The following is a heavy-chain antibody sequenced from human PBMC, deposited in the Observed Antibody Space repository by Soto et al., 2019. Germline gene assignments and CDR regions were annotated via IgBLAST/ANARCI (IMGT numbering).Heavy chain of an antibody. Sequence: GESLKISCKGSGYSFTSYWIGWVRQMPGKGLEWMGIIYPGDSDTRYSPSFQGQVTISADKSISTAYLQWSSLKASDTAMYYCARTYYYSSGSYSQGNWFDPWGQGTLVTVSS. V-gene: IGHV5-51*01. CDR3: ARTYYYSSGSYSQGNWFDP. D-gene: IGHD3-10*01. CDR1: GYSFTSYW. CDR2: IYPGDSDT. J-gene: IGHJ5*02.